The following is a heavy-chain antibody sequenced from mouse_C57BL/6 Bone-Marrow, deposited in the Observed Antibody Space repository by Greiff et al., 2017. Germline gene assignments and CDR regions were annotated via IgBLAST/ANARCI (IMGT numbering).Heavy chain of an antibody. CDR3: ARGGTGTSWYFDV. Sequence: EVQLQQSVAELVRPGASVKLSCTASGFNIKNTYMHWVKQSPEQSLEWIGRIDPANGNTTYAPKFQGKATITADTSSNTAYLQLRSLTSEDTAIYYCARGGTGTSWYFDVWGTGTTVTVSS. V-gene: IGHV14-3*01. CDR2: IDPANGNT. D-gene: IGHD2-14*01. J-gene: IGHJ1*03. CDR1: GFNIKNTY.